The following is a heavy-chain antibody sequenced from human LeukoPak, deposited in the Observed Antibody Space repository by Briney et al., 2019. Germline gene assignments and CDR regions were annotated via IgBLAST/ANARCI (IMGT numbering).Heavy chain of an antibody. V-gene: IGHV3-23*01. Sequence: ETLSLTCAVYGGSFGDYCWSWTRQAPGKGLEWVSTISDTGDSTYYADSVKGRFTISRDNSENTLYLQMNGLRAEDTAIYFCATGAYCDHWGQGTLVTVSS. J-gene: IGHJ4*02. CDR3: ATGAYCDH. CDR2: ISDTGDST. CDR1: GGSFGDYC.